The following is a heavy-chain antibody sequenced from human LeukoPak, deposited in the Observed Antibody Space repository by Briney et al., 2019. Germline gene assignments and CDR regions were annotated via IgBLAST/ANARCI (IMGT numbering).Heavy chain of an antibody. CDR2: IYPGDSDT. D-gene: IGHD6-13*01. V-gene: IGHV5-51*01. J-gene: IGHJ3*02. Sequence: GESLKISCKSSGYSFTNYWIGWVRQMPGKGLEWMGIIYPGDSDTRYSPSFQGQVTISADKSISTAYLQWSGLKASDTAMYYCARLYSISWFDAFDIWGQWTMVTVSS. CDR3: ARLYSISWFDAFDI. CDR1: GYSFTNYW.